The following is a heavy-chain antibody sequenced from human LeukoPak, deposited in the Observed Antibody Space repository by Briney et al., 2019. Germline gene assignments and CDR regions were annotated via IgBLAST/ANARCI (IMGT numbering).Heavy chain of an antibody. Sequence: PGGSLRLSCAASGFTFSYYGMHWVRQAPGKGLEWVAAIWYDGSNKYYADSVKGRFTISRDNSKNTLYLEMNSLRAEDTAVYYCARGNYDVLTGLDYWGQGTLVTVSS. D-gene: IGHD3-9*01. CDR2: IWYDGSNK. CDR1: GFTFSYYG. J-gene: IGHJ4*02. V-gene: IGHV3-33*01. CDR3: ARGNYDVLTGLDY.